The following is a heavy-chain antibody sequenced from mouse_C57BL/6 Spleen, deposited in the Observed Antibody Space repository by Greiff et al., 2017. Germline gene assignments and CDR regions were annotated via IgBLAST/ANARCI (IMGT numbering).Heavy chain of an antibody. CDR3: VREGITTVVAPYAMDY. Sequence: EVQGVESGGGLVQPKGSLKLSCAASGFTFNTYAMHWVRQAPGKGLEWVACIRSKSSNYATYYADSVKDRFTISRDDSQSMLYLQMNNLKTEDTAMYYCVREGITTVVAPYAMDYWGQGTSVTVSS. D-gene: IGHD1-1*01. CDR1: GFTFNTYA. CDR2: IRSKSSNYAT. J-gene: IGHJ4*01. V-gene: IGHV10-3*01.